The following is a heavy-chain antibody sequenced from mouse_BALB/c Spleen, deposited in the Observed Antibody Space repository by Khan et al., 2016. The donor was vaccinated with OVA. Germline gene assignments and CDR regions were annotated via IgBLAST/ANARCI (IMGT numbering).Heavy chain of an antibody. V-gene: IGHV2-9*02. CDR1: GFSLTSYG. Sequence: QVQLKESGPGLVAPSQSLSITCTVSGFSLTSYGIHWVRQPPGKGLEWLGIIWAGGSTNYNSALMSRLSISKDNSRSQVLLKMNSLQTDDTAMYFCARNRESDYFDYWGQGTTLTVSS. CDR3: ARNRESDYFDY. J-gene: IGHJ2*01. CDR2: IWAGGST.